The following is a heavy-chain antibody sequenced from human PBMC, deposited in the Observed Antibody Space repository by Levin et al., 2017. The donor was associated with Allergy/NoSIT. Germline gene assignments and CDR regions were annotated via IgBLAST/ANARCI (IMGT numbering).Heavy chain of an antibody. CDR2: IIPIFGTA. V-gene: IGHV1-69*13. D-gene: IGHD3-22*01. CDR1: GGTFSSYA. Sequence: SVKVSCKASGGTFSSYAISWVRQAPGQGLEWMGGIIPIFGTANYAQKFQGRVTITADESTSTAYMELSSLRSEDTAVYYCARVKEPYYYDSSGKYYFDYWGQGTLVTVSS. CDR3: ARVKEPYYYDSSGKYYFDY. J-gene: IGHJ4*02.